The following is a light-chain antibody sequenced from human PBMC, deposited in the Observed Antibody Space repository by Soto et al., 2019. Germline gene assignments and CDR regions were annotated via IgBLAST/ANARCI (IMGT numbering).Light chain of an antibody. J-gene: IGLJ2*01. CDR2: SNN. CDR1: SSNIGRYT. CDR3: ATWDVSLNGRV. Sequence: QPVLTQPPSASGTPGQRVTISCSGSSSNIGRYTVNWFQQLPGTAPKLLMYSNNQRPSGVPDRFSGSKSGTSASLAISGLQSEDEADYYCATWDVSLNGRVFGGGTKLTVL. V-gene: IGLV1-44*01.